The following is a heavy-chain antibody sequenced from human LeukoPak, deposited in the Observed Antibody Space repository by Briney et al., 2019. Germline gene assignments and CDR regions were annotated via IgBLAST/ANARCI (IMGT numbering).Heavy chain of an antibody. CDR1: GGSFSGYY. Sequence: SETLSLTCAVYGGSFSGYYWSWIRQPPGKGLEWIGEINHSGSTNYNPSLKSRVTISVDTSKNQFSLKLSSVTAADTAVYYCAREGFYSSPRVWGQGTLVTVSS. CDR3: AREGFYSSPRV. J-gene: IGHJ1*01. D-gene: IGHD6-19*01. CDR2: INHSGST. V-gene: IGHV4-34*01.